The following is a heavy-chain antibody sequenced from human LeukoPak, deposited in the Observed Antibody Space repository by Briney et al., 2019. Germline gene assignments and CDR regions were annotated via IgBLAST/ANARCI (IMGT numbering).Heavy chain of an antibody. D-gene: IGHD3-10*01. Sequence: SETLSLTCAVYGGSFSGYYWSWIRQPPGKGLEWMGEINHSGSTNYNPSLKSRVTISVDTSKNQFSLKLSSVTAADTAVYYCARGNLYTRYGSGSYFGYWGQGTLVTVSS. J-gene: IGHJ4*02. CDR1: GGSFSGYY. V-gene: IGHV4-34*01. CDR3: ARGNLYTRYGSGSYFGY. CDR2: INHSGST.